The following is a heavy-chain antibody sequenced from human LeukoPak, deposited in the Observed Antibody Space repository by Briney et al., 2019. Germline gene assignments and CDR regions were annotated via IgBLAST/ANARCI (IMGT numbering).Heavy chain of an antibody. Sequence: GGSLRLSCSASGFTFSRYFMHWVRQAPGKELEYVSAIRNDGGSTFYADSVKGRSTISRDNSKNILYLQMSSLRAEDTAVYYCARAPTNWVYFDSWGQGTLVTVSS. CDR3: ARAPTNWVYFDS. CDR2: IRNDGGST. V-gene: IGHV3-64D*08. J-gene: IGHJ4*02. D-gene: IGHD7-27*01. CDR1: GFTFSRYF.